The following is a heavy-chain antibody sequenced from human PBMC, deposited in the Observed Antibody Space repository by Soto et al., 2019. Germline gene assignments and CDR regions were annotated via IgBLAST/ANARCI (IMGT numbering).Heavy chain of an antibody. CDR1: GFDTSVNY. V-gene: IGHV3-66*01. CDR3: VRENYYNGMDV. Sequence: EVQLVDSGGTLVQPGGSLRLSCAASGFDTSVNYMTWVRQAPVKGLEWVSAINSGGNTFYADSVKGRFTISRDNSKNTLYLQMNSLRVADTAMYYCVRENYYNGMDVWGQGTAITISS. CDR2: INSGGNT. J-gene: IGHJ6*02.